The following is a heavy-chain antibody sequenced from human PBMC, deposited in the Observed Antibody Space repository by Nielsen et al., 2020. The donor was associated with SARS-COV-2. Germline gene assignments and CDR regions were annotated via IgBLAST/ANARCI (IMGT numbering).Heavy chain of an antibody. Sequence: SETLSLTCNVSGGSLSTHYWNWIRQPPGKGLEWIGSTYYSGNTYYNSSLKSRVTISVDTSKNQFSLQLSSVTAADTAVYYCARVYCSDANYYPDYFDYWGQGTLVTVSS. CDR2: TYYSGNT. CDR1: GGSLSTHY. V-gene: IGHV4-39*01. J-gene: IGHJ4*02. D-gene: IGHD2-15*01. CDR3: ARVYCSDANYYPDYFDY.